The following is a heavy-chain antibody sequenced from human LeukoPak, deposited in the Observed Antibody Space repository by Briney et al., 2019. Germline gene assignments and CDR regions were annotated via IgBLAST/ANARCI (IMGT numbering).Heavy chain of an antibody. CDR3: APLGVLISGYRAFDI. Sequence: PGGSLRLSCEGSGFAFNVFGMHWIRQAPGEGLEWVAFIKSDGVFTNYAEAVKGRFTISRDNAKTSLYLQMNSLRAEDTAVYYCAPLGVLISGYRAFDIWGQGTMVAVSS. V-gene: IGHV3-30*02. D-gene: IGHD3-3*01. CDR1: GFAFNVFG. CDR2: IKSDGVFT. J-gene: IGHJ3*02.